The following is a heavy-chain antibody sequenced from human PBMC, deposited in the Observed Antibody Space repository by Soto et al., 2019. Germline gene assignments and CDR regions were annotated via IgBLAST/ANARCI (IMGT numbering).Heavy chain of an antibody. CDR2: IYYNGNT. D-gene: IGHD7-27*01. J-gene: IGHJ4*02. Sequence: QVQLQESGPGLVKPSETLSLTCTVSGGSIGNHYWSWIRQPPGKGLEWIGYIYYNGNTNYNPSLKRRVTMSVDTSKNQITLKLSSVTAADTAVYYCTRANWYSEYWGQGTLVTVSS. CDR1: GGSIGNHY. V-gene: IGHV4-59*11. CDR3: TRANWYSEY.